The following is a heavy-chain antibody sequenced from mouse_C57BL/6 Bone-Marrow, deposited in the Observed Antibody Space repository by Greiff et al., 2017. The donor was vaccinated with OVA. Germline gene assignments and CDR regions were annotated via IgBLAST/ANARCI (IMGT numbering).Heavy chain of an antibody. CDR1: GFNIKNTY. V-gene: IGHV14-3*01. CDR3: VPIYHYADV. D-gene: IGHD1-1*01. Sequence: VQLQQSVAELVRPGASVKLSCTASGFNIKNTYMHWVKQRPEQGLEWIGRFDPANGNTTYAPKFQGKATITADTSSNTAYQQCSSLTSEDTAIECSVPIYHYADVWGTGTTLTVSS. CDR2: FDPANGNT. J-gene: IGHJ1*03.